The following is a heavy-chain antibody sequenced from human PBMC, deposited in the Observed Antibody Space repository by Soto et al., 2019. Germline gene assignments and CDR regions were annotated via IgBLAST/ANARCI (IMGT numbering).Heavy chain of an antibody. V-gene: IGHV4-28*01. J-gene: IGHJ3*02. CDR1: GYSISRSNW. Sequence: QVQLQESGPGLVQPSDTLSLTCAVSGYSISRSNWWGWIRQPPGKGLEWIGYIYYSVSTYYNPSLKSRVTMSGDTSKNQFSLKTSSVTAVDTAVYYCARRGWGHVFDIWGQGTMVTVSS. CDR3: ARRGWGHVFDI. D-gene: IGHD1-26*01. CDR2: IYYSVST.